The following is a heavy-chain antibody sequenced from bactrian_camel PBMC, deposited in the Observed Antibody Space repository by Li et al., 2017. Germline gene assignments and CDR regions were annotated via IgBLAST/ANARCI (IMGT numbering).Heavy chain of an antibody. CDR1: GYTYKSGC. V-gene: IGHV3S42*01. Sequence: VQLVESGGGPVQAGGSLRLSCVYSGYTYKSGCMGWFRQAPGQEREGVASIHTKIGTTYADFVKGRSTISIDTAKNTLYLQMNSLKAEDTAMYYCAATPFLANRLNPNHYNFWGQGTQVTVS. CDR2: IHTKIGT. J-gene: IGHJ4*01. CDR3: AATPFLANRLNPNHYNF. D-gene: IGHD2*01.